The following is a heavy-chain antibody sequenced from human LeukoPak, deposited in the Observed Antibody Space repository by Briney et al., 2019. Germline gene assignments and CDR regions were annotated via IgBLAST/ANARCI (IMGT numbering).Heavy chain of an antibody. V-gene: IGHV3-30*02. CDR3: AKRFLEWFSAFDI. D-gene: IGHD3-3*01. CDR2: IRYDGSNK. J-gene: IGHJ3*02. CDR1: GFTFSSYG. Sequence: GGSLRLSCAASGFTFSSYGMHWVRQAPGKGLEWVAFIRYDGSNKYYADSVKGRFTISRDNSKNTLYLQMNSLRAEDTAVYYCAKRFLEWFSAFDIWGQGTMVTVSS.